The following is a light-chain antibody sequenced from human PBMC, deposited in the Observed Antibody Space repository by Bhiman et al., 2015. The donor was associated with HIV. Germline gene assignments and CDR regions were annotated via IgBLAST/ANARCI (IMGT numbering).Light chain of an antibody. CDR1: SSNIGNNY. Sequence: QSVLTQPPSVSAAPGQKVTISCSGSSSNIGNNYVSWYQQLPGTAPKLLIYDNNKRPSGVPDRFSGSRSGTSASLVITGLQAEDEADYYCQSYDSSLSGLWVFGGGTKLTVL. V-gene: IGLV1-51*01. CDR2: DNN. J-gene: IGLJ2*01. CDR3: QSYDSSLSGLWV.